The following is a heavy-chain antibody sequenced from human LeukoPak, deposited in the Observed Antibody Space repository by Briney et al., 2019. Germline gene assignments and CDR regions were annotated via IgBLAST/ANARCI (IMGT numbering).Heavy chain of an antibody. Sequence: GGSLRLSCVASGFTFSSYGMHWVRQAPGKGLERVAVISYDGSNKYYADSVKGRFTISRDNSKNTLYLQMNSLRAEDTAAYYCAKGYSGYDWSLVDYWGQGTLVTVSS. CDR2: ISYDGSNK. D-gene: IGHD5-12*01. V-gene: IGHV3-30*18. CDR3: AKGYSGYDWSLVDY. J-gene: IGHJ4*02. CDR1: GFTFSSYG.